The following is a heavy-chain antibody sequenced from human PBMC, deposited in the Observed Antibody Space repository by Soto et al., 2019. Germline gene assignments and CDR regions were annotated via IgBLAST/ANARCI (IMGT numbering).Heavy chain of an antibody. CDR2: IYHSGST. CDR1: GGSISSGGYS. J-gene: IGHJ4*02. CDR3: AREHPGYCSGGSCYSPGYFDY. D-gene: IGHD2-15*01. V-gene: IGHV4-30-2*01. Sequence: PSETLSLTCAVSGGSISSGGYSWSWIRQRPGKGLEGIGYIYHSGSTYCNPSLKSRVAISVDRSKNQFSLKLSSVTAADTAVYYCAREHPGYCSGGSCYSPGYFDYWGQGTLVTVSS.